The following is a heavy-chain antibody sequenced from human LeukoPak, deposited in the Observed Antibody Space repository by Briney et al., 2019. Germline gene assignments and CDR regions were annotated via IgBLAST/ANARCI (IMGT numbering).Heavy chain of an antibody. J-gene: IGHJ6*02. V-gene: IGHV3-21*01. CDR1: GFTFSTYS. CDR2: ISSRSHYI. CDR3: SGLYNYGMDV. Sequence: GGSLRLSCAASGFTFSTYSMNWVRQAPGKGLEWVSSISSRSHYIYYADSVNGRFTISRDNAKNSLYLQMNSLRAEDTAVYYCSGLYNYGMDVWGQGTTVTVSS.